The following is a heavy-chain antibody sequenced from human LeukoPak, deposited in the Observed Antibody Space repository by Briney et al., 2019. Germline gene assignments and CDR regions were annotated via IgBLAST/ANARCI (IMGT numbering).Heavy chain of an antibody. J-gene: IGHJ4*02. Sequence: SVKVSCKASGGTFSSYAISWVRQAPGQGLEWMGGIIPIFGTANYAQKFQGRVTITADESTSTAYMELSSLRSEDTAVYYCAKDGGLWVSAHWGDSWGRGTLVTVSS. CDR3: AKDGGLWVSAHWGDS. V-gene: IGHV1-69*01. CDR2: IIPIFGTA. D-gene: IGHD7-27*01. CDR1: GGTFSSYA.